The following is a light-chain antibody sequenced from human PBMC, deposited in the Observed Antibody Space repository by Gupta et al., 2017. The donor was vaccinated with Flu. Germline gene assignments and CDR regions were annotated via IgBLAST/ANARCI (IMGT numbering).Light chain of an antibody. CDR1: QSVLYPSNNKNY. V-gene: IGKV4-1*01. CDR3: HQYYSIPVT. CDR2: WAS. J-gene: IGKJ2*01. Sequence: AVSLGERATINCKSSQSVLYPSNNKNYLAWYQQKPGQSPKVLFYWASTRESGVPDRFSGSGSGTDFTLTISSLQAEDVAVYFCHQYYSIPVTFGQGTKLEIK.